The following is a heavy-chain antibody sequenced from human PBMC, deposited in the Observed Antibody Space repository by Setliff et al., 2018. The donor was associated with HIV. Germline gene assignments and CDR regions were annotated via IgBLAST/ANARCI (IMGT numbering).Heavy chain of an antibody. V-gene: IGHV1-18*01. CDR3: ARLRGPGSPFDS. J-gene: IGHJ5*01. CDR1: GFPFSSYG. D-gene: IGHD5-12*01. Sequence: ASVKVSCKASGFPFSSYGISRVRQAPGQGLEWMGWISAYNGKTEYAQNFQGRVTMTTDISTSTAWTSTSTAYMELRSLRSDDTAVYYCARLRGPGSPFDSWGQGTLVTVSS. CDR2: ISAYNGKT.